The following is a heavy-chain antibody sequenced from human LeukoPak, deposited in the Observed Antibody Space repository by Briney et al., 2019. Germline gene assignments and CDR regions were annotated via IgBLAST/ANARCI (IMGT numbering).Heavy chain of an antibody. CDR3: ARDRRYYDDAFDI. Sequence: PGGSLRLTCAASGFTFSSYSMNWVRQAPRKGLEWVSYISSSSSTIYYADSVKGRFTISRDNAKNSLYLQMNSLRAEDTAVYYCARDRRYYDDAFDIWGQGTMVTVSS. CDR2: ISSSSSTI. CDR1: GFTFSSYS. J-gene: IGHJ3*02. D-gene: IGHD1-26*01. V-gene: IGHV3-48*04.